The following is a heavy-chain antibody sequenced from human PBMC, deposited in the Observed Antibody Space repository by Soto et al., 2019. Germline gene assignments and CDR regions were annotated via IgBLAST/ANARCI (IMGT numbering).Heavy chain of an antibody. Sequence: QVQLQESGPGLVKASETLSLTCTVSSGSISSGGYYWSWIRQHPGKGLEWIGYIYYTGSPYYSPSLKSRVTIALDTSKNQFSLRLSSVSAADTAVYCARGRGYWGDWFDPWGQGTLVTVSS. CDR1: SGSISSGGYY. CDR2: IYYTGSP. CDR3: ARGRGYWGDWFDP. D-gene: IGHD7-27*01. V-gene: IGHV4-31*03. J-gene: IGHJ5*02.